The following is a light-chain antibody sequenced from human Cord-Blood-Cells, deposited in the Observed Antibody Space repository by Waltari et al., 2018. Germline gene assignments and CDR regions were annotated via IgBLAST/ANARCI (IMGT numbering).Light chain of an antibody. CDR1: SSDVGGYTY. J-gene: IGLJ1*01. CDR3: SSYTSSSTLV. CDR2: EVS. Sequence: QSALTQTASVSGSPGQSITISCTGTSSDVGGYTYVSWYQQHPGKAPKLMIYEVSNRPSGVSNRFSGSKSGNTASLTISGLQAEDEADYYCSSYTSSSTLVFGTGTKVTVL. V-gene: IGLV2-14*01.